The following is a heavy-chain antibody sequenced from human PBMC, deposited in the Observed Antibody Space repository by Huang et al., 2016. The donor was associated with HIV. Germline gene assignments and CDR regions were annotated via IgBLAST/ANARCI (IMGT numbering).Heavy chain of an antibody. CDR2: SIPRCRAP. J-gene: IGHJ4*02. D-gene: IGHD3-16*01. CDR1: GGSFSDQI. CDR3: AMSLRYQYDSRSYWGRYFDY. Sequence: QVQLEQSGPAVRKPGSSVKVSCQASGGSFSDQIVSWVRQAPGQRFEWMGGSIPRCRAPAYAQEFKGRVTMTADESTATSYMELNSLTSEDTAVYYCAMSLRYQYDSRSYWGRYFDYWGQGTLVTVSS. V-gene: IGHV1-69*01.